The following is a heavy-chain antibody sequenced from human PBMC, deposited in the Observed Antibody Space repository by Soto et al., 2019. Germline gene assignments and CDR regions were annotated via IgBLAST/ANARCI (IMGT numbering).Heavy chain of an antibody. J-gene: IGHJ4*02. Sequence: QVQLVQSGAEVKKPGSSVKVSCKASGGTFSTNPISWVRQAPGQGLEWMGGTGSGTGPGNHAQKFQGRLKITVDKSTSTVYMELISLSSEDTAVYYCARRDSGGFYRYFDSWGQGTLVTVSS. CDR3: ARRDSGGFYRYFDS. CDR1: GGTFSTNP. V-gene: IGHV1-69*06. D-gene: IGHD2-15*01. CDR2: TGSGTGPG.